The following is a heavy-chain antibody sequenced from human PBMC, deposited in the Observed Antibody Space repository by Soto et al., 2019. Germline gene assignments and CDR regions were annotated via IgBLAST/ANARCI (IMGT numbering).Heavy chain of an antibody. Sequence: LGESLKISCKGSGYSFTSYWIGWVRQMPGKGLEWMGIIYPGDSDTRYSPSFQGQVTISADKSISTAYLQWSSLKASDTAMYYCARGQSSSWYDSSGWPHGYYMDVWGKGTTVTVSS. J-gene: IGHJ6*03. CDR1: GYSFTSYW. D-gene: IGHD6-19*01. V-gene: IGHV5-51*01. CDR2: IYPGDSDT. CDR3: ARGQSSSWYDSSGWPHGYYMDV.